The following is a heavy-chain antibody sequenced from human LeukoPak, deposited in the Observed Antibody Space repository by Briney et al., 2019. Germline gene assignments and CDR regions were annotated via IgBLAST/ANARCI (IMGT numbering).Heavy chain of an antibody. Sequence: ASVKVSCKASGYTFTGYYMHWVRQAPGQGLEWMGWINPNSGGTNYAQKFQGRVTMTRDTSISTAYMELSRLRSDDTAVYYCARDNLIVPAAPSWVYYHDSSGYSYNWFDPWGQGTLVTVSS. V-gene: IGHV1-2*02. CDR2: INPNSGGT. CDR3: ARDNLIVPAAPSWVYYHDSSGYSYNWFDP. CDR1: GYTFTGYY. J-gene: IGHJ5*02. D-gene: IGHD3-22*01.